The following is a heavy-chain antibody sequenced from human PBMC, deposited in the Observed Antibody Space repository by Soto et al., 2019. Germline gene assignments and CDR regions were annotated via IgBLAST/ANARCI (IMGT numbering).Heavy chain of an antibody. CDR3: ARDFAYGMDV. J-gene: IGHJ6*02. D-gene: IGHD3-3*01. CDR2: ISYDGSNK. Sequence: QVQLVESGGGVVQPGRSLRLSCAASGFTFSSYDMHWVRQAPGKGLEWVAVISYDGSNKYYADSVKGRFTISRDNSKNTLYLQMNSLRAEDTAVYYCARDFAYGMDVWGQGTTVTVSS. CDR1: GFTFSSYD. V-gene: IGHV3-30-3*01.